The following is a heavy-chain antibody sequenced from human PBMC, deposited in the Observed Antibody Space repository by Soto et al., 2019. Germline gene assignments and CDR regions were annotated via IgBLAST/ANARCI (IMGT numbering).Heavy chain of an antibody. J-gene: IGHJ5*02. CDR1: VFTFSSYA. Sequence: GGSLRLSCAASVFTFSSYAMNWVRQAPGKGLEWVSVISDSGTTYYADSVKGRFTISRDNSKNTLYLQMSSLRAEDTAVYYCGGISVGSWGQGTLVTVSS. CDR2: ISDSGTT. D-gene: IGHD6-19*01. CDR3: GGISVGS. V-gene: IGHV3-23*01.